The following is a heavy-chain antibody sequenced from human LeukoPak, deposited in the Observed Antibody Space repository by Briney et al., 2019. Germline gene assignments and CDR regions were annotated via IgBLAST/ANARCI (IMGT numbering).Heavy chain of an antibody. CDR2: IYYSGST. V-gene: IGHV4-59*01. Sequence: SETLSLTCTVSGGSISSYYWSWIQQPPGKGLEWIGYIYYSGSTNYNPSLKSRVTISVDTSKNQFSLKLSSVTAADTAVYYCASFLCGGDCYVDYWGQGTLVTVSS. CDR3: ASFLCGGDCYVDY. J-gene: IGHJ4*02. CDR1: GGSISSYY. D-gene: IGHD2-21*02.